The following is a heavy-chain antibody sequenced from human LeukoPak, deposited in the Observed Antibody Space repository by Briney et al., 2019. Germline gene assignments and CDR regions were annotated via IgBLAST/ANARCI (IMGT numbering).Heavy chain of an antibody. CDR3: ARLTHVDTAMVTYGFDY. J-gene: IGHJ4*02. D-gene: IGHD5-18*01. CDR2: IYPGDSDT. Sequence: GESLKISCKGSGYSFTSYWIGWVRQMPGKGLEWMGIIYPGDSDTRYSPSSQGQVTISADKSISTAYLQWSSLKASDTAMYYCARLTHVDTAMVTYGFDYWGQGTLVTVSS. V-gene: IGHV5-51*01. CDR1: GYSFTSYW.